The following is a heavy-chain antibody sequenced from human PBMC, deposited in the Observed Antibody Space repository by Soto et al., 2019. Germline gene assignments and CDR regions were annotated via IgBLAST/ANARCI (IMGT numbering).Heavy chain of an antibody. CDR2: IVVGSGNT. V-gene: IGHV1-58*01. CDR3: ARDPSLEGYGRDS. CDR1: GFTFTSSA. D-gene: IGHD2-15*01. J-gene: IGHJ5*01. Sequence: ASVKVSCKASGFTFTSSAVQWVRQARGQRLEWIGWIVVGSGNTNYAQKFQERVTITTDTSTSTAYMELRSLRSDDTAVYYCARDPSLEGYGRDSWGKGTRATVSP.